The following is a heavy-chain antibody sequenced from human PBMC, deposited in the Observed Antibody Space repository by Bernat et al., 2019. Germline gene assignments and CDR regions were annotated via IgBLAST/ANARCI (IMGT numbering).Heavy chain of an antibody. J-gene: IGHJ4*02. CDR1: GYTFTSYA. CDR3: ARSPRYSSGRVVGDFDY. CDR2: INAGNGNT. V-gene: IGHV1-3*01. D-gene: IGHD6-19*01. Sequence: QVQLVQSGAEVKKPGASVKVSCKASGYTFTSYAMHWVRQAPGQRLEWMGWINAGNGNTKYSQKFQGRVTITRDTSASTAYMELSSLRSEDTAVYYCARSPRYSSGRVVGDFDYWGQGTLVTVSS.